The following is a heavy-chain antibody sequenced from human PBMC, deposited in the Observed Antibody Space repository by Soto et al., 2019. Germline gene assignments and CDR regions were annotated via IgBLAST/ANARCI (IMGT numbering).Heavy chain of an antibody. CDR2: INPNSGGT. Sequence: QVQLVQSGAEVKKPGASVKVSCKASGYTFTSYGISWVRQAPGQGLEWMGWINPNSGGTNYAQKFQGRVTMTRDTSISTAYMELSRLRSDDTAVYYCARVDYYDSSGSLLGYWGQGTLVTVSS. CDR1: GYTFTSYG. V-gene: IGHV1-2*02. CDR3: ARVDYYDSSGSLLGY. D-gene: IGHD3-22*01. J-gene: IGHJ4*02.